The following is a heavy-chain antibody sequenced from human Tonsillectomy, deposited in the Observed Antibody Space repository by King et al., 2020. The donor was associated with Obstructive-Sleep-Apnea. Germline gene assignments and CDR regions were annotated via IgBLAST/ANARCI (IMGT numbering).Heavy chain of an antibody. Sequence: VQLVESGGGPVKPGGSLRLSCAASGCTFSSYKMNWVRQAPGKGVEWFSSISSSVSFIYYAGSVKGRFTIYRDNAKNSLYLQMNSLRVEDTAVYYCARDGRYCSGGSCPDAFDIWGQGTMVTVSS. D-gene: IGHD2-15*01. CDR1: GCTFSSYK. CDR3: ARDGRYCSGGSCPDAFDI. J-gene: IGHJ3*02. V-gene: IGHV3-21*01. CDR2: ISSSVSFI.